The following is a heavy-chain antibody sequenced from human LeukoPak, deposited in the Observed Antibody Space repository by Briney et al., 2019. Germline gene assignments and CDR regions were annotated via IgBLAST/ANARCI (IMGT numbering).Heavy chain of an antibody. CDR2: IKHDGSEK. CDR1: GFTFSSYW. Sequence: GGSLRLSCAASGFTFSSYWLSRVRQAPGKGLEWVANIKHDGSEKYYMDSVKGRFTISRDNAKNSLYLQMNSLRAEDTAVYYCARDSSIFGVFWGQGTLVTVSS. D-gene: IGHD3-3*01. CDR3: ARDSSIFGVF. V-gene: IGHV3-7*01. J-gene: IGHJ4*02.